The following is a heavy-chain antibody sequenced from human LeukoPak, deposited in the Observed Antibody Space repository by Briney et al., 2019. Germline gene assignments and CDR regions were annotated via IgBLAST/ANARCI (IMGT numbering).Heavy chain of an antibody. CDR2: IYWNDDK. CDR1: GFSLSTSGVG. CDR3: ASLLYYDILTGYCLPFDP. Sequence: ESGPTLVKPTQTLTLTCTFSGFSLSTSGVGVGWIRQPPGKALEWLALIYWNDDKRYSPSLKSRLTITKDTSKNQVVLTMTNMDPVDTATYYCASLLYYDILTGYCLPFDPWGQGTLVTVSS. D-gene: IGHD3-9*01. V-gene: IGHV2-5*01. J-gene: IGHJ5*02.